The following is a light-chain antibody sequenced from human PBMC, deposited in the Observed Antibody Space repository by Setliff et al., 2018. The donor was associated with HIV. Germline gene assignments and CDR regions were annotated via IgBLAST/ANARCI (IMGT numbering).Light chain of an antibody. Sequence: SALIQPASVSGSPGQSITISCTGTSSDVGGYNYVSWYQQHPGKAPKLMIYDVSNRPSGVSNRFSGSKSGNTASLTISGLQAEDEADYYCSSYTSSSTPYVFGTGTKVTVL. CDR1: SSDVGGYNY. J-gene: IGLJ1*01. V-gene: IGLV2-14*03. CDR3: SSYTSSSTPYV. CDR2: DVS.